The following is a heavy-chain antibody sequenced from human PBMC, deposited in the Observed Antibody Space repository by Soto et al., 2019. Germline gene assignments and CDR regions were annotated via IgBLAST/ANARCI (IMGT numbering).Heavy chain of an antibody. CDR1: GFTFSSHG. CDR3: AKLRVLEWEVQESDY. Sequence: QVHLVESGGGVVQPGRSLRLSCAASGFTFSSHGMHWIRQAPGKGLEWVAVIPYDGSHQYYADSVKGRFSISRDNSTKTLYLQMNSLRAEDTAVYYCAKLRVLEWEVQESDYWGQGTLVSVSS. J-gene: IGHJ4*02. CDR2: IPYDGSHQ. D-gene: IGHD3-3*01. V-gene: IGHV3-30*18.